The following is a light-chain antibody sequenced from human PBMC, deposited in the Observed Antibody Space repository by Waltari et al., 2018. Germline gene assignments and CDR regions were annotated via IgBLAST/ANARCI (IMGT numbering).Light chain of an antibody. CDR3: HQYNSYPWT. CDR2: KAS. Sequence: CRASQSITDLVAWYQQKPGKAPSLLIYKASGLESGVPSRFSAGGSGTEFTLTISSLQLDDFATYYCHQYNSYPWTFGQGTKVEIK. V-gene: IGKV1-5*03. J-gene: IGKJ1*01. CDR1: QSITDL.